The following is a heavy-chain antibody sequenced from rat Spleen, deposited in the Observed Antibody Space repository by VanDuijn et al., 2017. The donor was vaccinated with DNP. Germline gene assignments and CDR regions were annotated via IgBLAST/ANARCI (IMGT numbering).Heavy chain of an antibody. D-gene: IGHD5-1*01. CDR2: MRYEGDNT. CDR3: TRGAGSPYWSFDF. Sequence: EVQLVESGGGLVQPGGSLKVSCVASGFTFSSFPMAWVRQVPTKGLEWVAYMRYEGDNTYHGDSVKGRFTISRDDAKSSLHLQMNSLRSEDTATYYCTRGAGSPYWSFDFWGPGTVVTVSS. V-gene: IGHV5-20*01. J-gene: IGHJ1*01. CDR1: GFTFSSFP.